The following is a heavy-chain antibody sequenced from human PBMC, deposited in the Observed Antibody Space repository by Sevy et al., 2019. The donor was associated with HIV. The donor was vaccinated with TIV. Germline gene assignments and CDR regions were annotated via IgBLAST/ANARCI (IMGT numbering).Heavy chain of an antibody. V-gene: IGHV3-9*01. J-gene: IGHJ2*01. CDR2: ISWNSGSI. CDR1: GFTFDDYA. D-gene: IGHD6-6*01. CDR3: AKDRVGYSSSSPRYFDL. Sequence: GGSLRLSCAASGFTFDDYAMHWVRQAPGKGLEWVSGISWNSGSIGYADSVKGRFTISGDNAKNSLYLQMNSLRAEDTALYYCAKDRVGYSSSSPRYFDLWGRGTLVTVSS.